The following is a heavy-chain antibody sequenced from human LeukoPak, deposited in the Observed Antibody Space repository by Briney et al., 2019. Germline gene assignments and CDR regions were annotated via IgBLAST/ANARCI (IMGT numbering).Heavy chain of an antibody. Sequence: PGGSLRLSCVVSGFTFSNFFMSWVRQAPGKGLEWVSAISGGGGSTYYADSVQGRFSISRDNSNNTVYLQMNSLRAEDTAVYYCARASRYSSGGGTYYFDYWGQGTLVTVSS. V-gene: IGHV3-23*01. J-gene: IGHJ4*02. D-gene: IGHD5-18*01. CDR3: ARASRYSSGGGTYYFDY. CDR2: ISGGGGST. CDR1: GFTFSNFF.